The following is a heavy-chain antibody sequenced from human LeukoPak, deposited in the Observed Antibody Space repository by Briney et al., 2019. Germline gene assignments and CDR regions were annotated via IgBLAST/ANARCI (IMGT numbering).Heavy chain of an antibody. CDR1: GGSISTYY. V-gene: IGHV4-4*07. D-gene: IGHD6-19*01. Sequence: SETLSLTCTVSGGSISTYYWNWIRQPAGKGLEWIGRIYTSGSTNYNPSLKSRVTMSVDTSKNQISLKLSSVTAADTAVYYCARDSSGWPATDYWGQGTLVTVSS. CDR3: ARDSSGWPATDY. CDR2: IYTSGST. J-gene: IGHJ4*02.